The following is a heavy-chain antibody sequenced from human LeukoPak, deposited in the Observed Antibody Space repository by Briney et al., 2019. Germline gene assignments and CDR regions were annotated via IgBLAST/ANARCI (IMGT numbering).Heavy chain of an antibody. D-gene: IGHD1-26*01. CDR3: ARYSGSYYYPPAWDL. J-gene: IGHJ4*02. CDR2: TSTSGGSA. Sequence: PGGCLRLSCAASGFTFSNNAMSWVRQAPGKGLEWVSATSTSGGSAYYADSVKGRFTISRDNSKNTLYLQMDSLRADDTAVYYCARYSGSYYYPPAWDLWGQGTLVTVSS. CDR1: GFTFSNNA. V-gene: IGHV3-23*01.